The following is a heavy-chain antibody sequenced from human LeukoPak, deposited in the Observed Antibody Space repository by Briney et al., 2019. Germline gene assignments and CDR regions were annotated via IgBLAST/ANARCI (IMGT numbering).Heavy chain of an antibody. Sequence: GSLRLSCAASGFTFSSYSMIWVRQAPGKGLEWVSYISSSSSTIYYADSVKGRFTISRDNAKNSLYLQMNSLRAEDTAVYYCARVQGLYFDYWGQGTLVTVSS. D-gene: IGHD6-19*01. CDR1: GFTFSSYS. CDR3: ARVQGLYFDY. J-gene: IGHJ4*02. CDR2: ISSSSSTI. V-gene: IGHV3-48*01.